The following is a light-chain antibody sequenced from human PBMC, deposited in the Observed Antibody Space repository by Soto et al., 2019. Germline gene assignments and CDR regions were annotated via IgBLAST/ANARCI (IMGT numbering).Light chain of an antibody. J-gene: IGKJ1*01. Sequence: AIRMTQSPSSLSASTGDRVTITCRASQGISSYLAWFQQKPGRPPKLLMSATSTLQSDVPSRFSGSGSGTDFTVTIGCLQSEDLATYYCQQYYTYPWTFGQGTKVDIK. CDR1: QGISSY. CDR2: ATS. V-gene: IGKV1-8*01. CDR3: QQYYTYPWT.